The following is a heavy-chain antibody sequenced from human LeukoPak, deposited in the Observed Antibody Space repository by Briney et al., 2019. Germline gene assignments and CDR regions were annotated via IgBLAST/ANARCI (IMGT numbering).Heavy chain of an antibody. CDR2: ISADGGTT. CDR3: ARGRGGPPFYY. J-gene: IGHJ4*02. Sequence: PGGSLRLSCAASGFSFRGYGMHWVRQAPGKGLEYVSAISADGGTTYYADSVKDRFIISRDNSKNTLYLQMGSLRNEDMAVYYCARGRGGPPFYYWGKGTLVTVSS. V-gene: IGHV3-64*02. CDR1: GFSFRGYG.